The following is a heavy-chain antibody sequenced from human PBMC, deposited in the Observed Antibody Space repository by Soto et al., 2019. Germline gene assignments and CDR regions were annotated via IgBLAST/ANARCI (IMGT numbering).Heavy chain of an antibody. D-gene: IGHD1-1*01. CDR2: MRGRADGYAT. CDR3: TRYFFRYPVDYGMDV. V-gene: IGHV3-73*02. Sequence: EVQVVESGGGLVQPGGSLKLSCVASGFTFSDFGMQWVRQASGKGLEWIGRMRGRADGYATAYSASLKGRFTVSRDDSRITAFRQMNSLQTEDTAVYYCTRYFFRYPVDYGMDVWGQGTTVTVSS. J-gene: IGHJ6*02. CDR1: GFTFSDFG.